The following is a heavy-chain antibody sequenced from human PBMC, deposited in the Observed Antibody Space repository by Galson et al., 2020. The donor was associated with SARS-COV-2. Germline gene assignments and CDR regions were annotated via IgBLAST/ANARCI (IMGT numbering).Heavy chain of an antibody. J-gene: IGHJ4*02. CDR3: AHIDMYSGSCRRLQPLDY. Sequence: SGPTLVKPTLTLTLTCTFSGFSLSTSGVGVGWIRQPPGKALEWLALIYWDDDKRYSPSLMSKLTITKDTSKNQVVLTMTNMDPVDTATYYCAHIDMYSGSCRRLQPLDYWGQGTLVTVSS. CDR2: IYWDDDK. CDR1: GFSLSTSGVG. V-gene: IGHV2-5*02. D-gene: IGHD1-26*01.